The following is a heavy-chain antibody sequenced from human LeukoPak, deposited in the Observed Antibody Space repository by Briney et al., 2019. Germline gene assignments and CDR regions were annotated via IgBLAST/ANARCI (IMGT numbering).Heavy chain of an antibody. D-gene: IGHD5-18*01. V-gene: IGHV3-7*01. CDR2: IKTDGSLT. CDR1: GFTFSSYW. Sequence: GGSLRLSCVASGFTFSSYWMTWVRQAPGKGLEWVANIKTDGSLTYYVDSVKGRFTISRDNAKNSLYLQMNSLRAEDTAVYYCAKVRYSYGTHYFDYWGQGTLVTVSS. CDR3: AKVRYSYGTHYFDY. J-gene: IGHJ4*02.